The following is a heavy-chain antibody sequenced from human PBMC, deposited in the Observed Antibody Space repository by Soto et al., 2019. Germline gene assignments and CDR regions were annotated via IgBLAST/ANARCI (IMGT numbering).Heavy chain of an antibody. J-gene: IGHJ4*02. D-gene: IGHD6-6*01. V-gene: IGHV4-31*03. Sequence: QVQLQESGPRLVRPSQTLSLTCNVSGESISSGGYYWSWIRHHPGKGLVWIGYIYDSESAYYNPSLKSRVIISMDTSKNHFAMRLSSVTAADTAVYYCARASSSSSAADYWGQGTLVTVSS. CDR2: IYDSESA. CDR3: ARASSSSSAADY. CDR1: GESISSGGYY.